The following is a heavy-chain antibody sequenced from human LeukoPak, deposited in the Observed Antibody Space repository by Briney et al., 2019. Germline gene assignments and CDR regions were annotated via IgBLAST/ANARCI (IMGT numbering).Heavy chain of an antibody. CDR2: IYHSGST. Sequence: PSETLSLTCAVSGYSISSGYYWGWIRQPPGKGLEWIGSIYHSGSTHYNPSLKSRVTISVDTSKNQLSLKLNSVTAADTAVYYCARNGTNNYFDYWGQGTLVTVSS. CDR3: ARNGTNNYFDY. V-gene: IGHV4-38-2*01. D-gene: IGHD2-2*01. J-gene: IGHJ4*02. CDR1: GYSISSGYY.